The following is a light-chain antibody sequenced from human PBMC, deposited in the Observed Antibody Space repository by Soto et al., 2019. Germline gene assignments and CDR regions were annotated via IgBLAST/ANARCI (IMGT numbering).Light chain of an antibody. V-gene: IGKV4-1*01. J-gene: IGKJ2*01. CDR3: QQYYTTPYT. CDR1: QSVLYSSDNKNY. CDR2: WAS. Sequence: DIVMTQSPDSLPVSLGERATINCKSSQSVLYSSDNKNYLAWYQQTPGQPPKLLIYWASTRESGVPDRFSGSGSGTDFTLTISSLQAEDVAVYYCQQYYTTPYTFGQGTRLEIK.